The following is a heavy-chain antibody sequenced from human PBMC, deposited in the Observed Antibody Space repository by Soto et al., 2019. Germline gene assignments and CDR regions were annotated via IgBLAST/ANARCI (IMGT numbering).Heavy chain of an antibody. D-gene: IGHD4-17*01. CDR2: ISYSGST. V-gene: IGHV4-39*07. J-gene: IGHJ6*02. CDR1: GGSISSDSYY. CDR3: ARADGYGDPYYYYYYGMDV. Sequence: SETLSLTCTVSGGSISSDSYYWGWIRQSPEKGLEWIASISYSGSTYYNPTLKSRLIISVDTSKSQFSLKLSSVTAADTAVYYCARADGYGDPYYYYYYGMDVWGQGTTVTVSS.